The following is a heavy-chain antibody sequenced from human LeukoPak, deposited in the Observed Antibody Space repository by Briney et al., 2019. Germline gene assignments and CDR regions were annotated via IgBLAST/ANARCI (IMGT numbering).Heavy chain of an antibody. CDR3: ARARTRWLLDY. Sequence: GASVKVSCKASGYTFSSFNMHWVRQAPGQGLEWMGIINPSAGSTNYAQRSQDRVTFTRDTSTSTVYMELSSLRSEDTAVYYCARARTRWLLDYWGQGTLVSVSS. CDR2: INPSAGST. CDR1: GYTFSSFN. V-gene: IGHV1-46*01. D-gene: IGHD5-12*01. J-gene: IGHJ4*02.